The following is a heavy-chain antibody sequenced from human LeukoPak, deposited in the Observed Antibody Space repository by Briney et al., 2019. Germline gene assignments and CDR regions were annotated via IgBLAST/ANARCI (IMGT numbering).Heavy chain of an antibody. V-gene: IGHV3-74*01. CDR1: GFTFSSYW. CDR3: ARIIVGATGVDY. J-gene: IGHJ4*02. CDR2: INTDRSHT. Sequence: GGSLRLSCVASGFTFSSYWMHWVRQTPGKGLVWVSRINTDRSHTDYADSVKGRFAVSRDNARNTLYLQMNSLRAEDTAVYYCARIIVGATGVDYWGQGTLVTVSS. D-gene: IGHD1-26*01.